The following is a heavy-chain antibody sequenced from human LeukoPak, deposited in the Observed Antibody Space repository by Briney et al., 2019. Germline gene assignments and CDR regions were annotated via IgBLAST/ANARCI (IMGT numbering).Heavy chain of an antibody. CDR3: TRRAARWQFDL. CDR1: GFNFDDYA. J-gene: IGHJ2*01. CDR2: INWKTGNG. Sequence: LARGSLRLSCAVSGFNFDDYAMHWVRQAPGRGLEWVSGINWKTGNGIYADSVKGRFTISRDNAKNSLYLQMSSLRAEDTALYYCTRRAARWQFDLWGRGTLLTVSS. V-gene: IGHV3-9*01. D-gene: IGHD5-24*01.